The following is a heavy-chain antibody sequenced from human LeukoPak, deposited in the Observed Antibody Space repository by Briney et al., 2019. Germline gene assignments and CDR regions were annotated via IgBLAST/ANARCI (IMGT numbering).Heavy chain of an antibody. Sequence: GGSLRLSCAASGFTFSSYWMSWVRQAPGKGLECVANIKQDGSEKYYVDSVKGRFTISRDNAKNSLSLQMNSLRGEDTAVYYCARGGVMIVTPLYYYYGLDLWGQGTTVTVYS. CDR2: IKQDGSEK. D-gene: IGHD3-22*01. CDR3: ARGGVMIVTPLYYYYGLDL. CDR1: GFTFSSYW. V-gene: IGHV3-7*01. J-gene: IGHJ6*02.